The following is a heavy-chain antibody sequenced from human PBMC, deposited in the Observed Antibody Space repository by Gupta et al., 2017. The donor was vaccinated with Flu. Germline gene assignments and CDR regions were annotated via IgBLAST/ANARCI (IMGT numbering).Heavy chain of an antibody. J-gene: IGHJ4*02. V-gene: IGHV3-23*01. CDR2: ISASALST. CDR1: GFSFSNYA. Sequence: EVQLLESGGGLVQPGGSLRLSCAASGFSFSNYAMTWVRQAPRKGLEWVSTISASALSTYFADSVKGRFTISRDNSKNTLYLQINSLRAGDTALYYCAKGGRGVIPAAILDSWGQGTLVTVSS. CDR3: AKGGRGVIPAAILDS. D-gene: IGHD2-2*01.